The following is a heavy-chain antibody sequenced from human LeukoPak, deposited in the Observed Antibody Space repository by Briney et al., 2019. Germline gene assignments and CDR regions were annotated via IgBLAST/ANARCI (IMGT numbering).Heavy chain of an antibody. CDR1: GGSISSYY. D-gene: IGHD2-15*01. J-gene: IGHJ6*03. CDR3: ARGLRCSGGSCYSAYYYYYYMDV. Sequence: SETLSLTCTVSGGSISSYYWSWIRQPPGKGLEWIGYIYDSGSTNYNPSLKSRVTISVDPSKNQFSLKLSSVTAADTAVYYCARGLRCSGGSCYSAYYYYYYMDVWGKGTTVTVSS. V-gene: IGHV4-59*01. CDR2: IYDSGST.